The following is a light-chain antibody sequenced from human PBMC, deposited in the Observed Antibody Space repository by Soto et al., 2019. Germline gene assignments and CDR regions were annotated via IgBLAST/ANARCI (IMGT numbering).Light chain of an antibody. Sequence: EIVLTQFPATLSLSPGERATLSCRASQSVSRYLAWYQQKPGQAPRLLIYDVSTRATGIPARFSGSGSGTDFTLTITSLEPEDFAVYSCQQRSDWPITFGQGTRL. CDR2: DVS. CDR1: QSVSRY. J-gene: IGKJ5*01. V-gene: IGKV3-11*01. CDR3: QQRSDWPIT.